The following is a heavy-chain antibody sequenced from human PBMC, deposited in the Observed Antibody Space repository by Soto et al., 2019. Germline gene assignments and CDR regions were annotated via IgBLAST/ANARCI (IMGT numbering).Heavy chain of an antibody. Sequence: GGSLRLSCSASGFTFSSYAMHWVRQAPGKGLEYVSAISSNGGSTYYADSVKGRFTISRDNSKNTLYLQMNSLRAEDTAVYYCAKAGLLWFGEFFDYWGQGTLVTVSS. CDR3: AKAGLLWFGEFFDY. V-gene: IGHV3-64*04. CDR1: GFTFSSYA. CDR2: ISSNGGST. D-gene: IGHD3-10*01. J-gene: IGHJ4*02.